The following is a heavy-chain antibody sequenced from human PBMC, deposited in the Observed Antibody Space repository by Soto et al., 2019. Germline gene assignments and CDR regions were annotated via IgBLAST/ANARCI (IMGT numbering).Heavy chain of an antibody. CDR1: GFTFSSYA. CDR3: AKEIGYCSSTSCLNWFDP. V-gene: IGHV3-23*01. Sequence: GGSLRLSCAASGFTFSSYAMSWVRQAPGKGLEWVSAISGSGGSTYYADSVKGRFTISRDNSKNMLYLQMNSLRAEDTAVYYCAKEIGYCSSTSCLNWFDPWGQGTLVTVSS. J-gene: IGHJ5*02. D-gene: IGHD2-2*01. CDR2: ISGSGGST.